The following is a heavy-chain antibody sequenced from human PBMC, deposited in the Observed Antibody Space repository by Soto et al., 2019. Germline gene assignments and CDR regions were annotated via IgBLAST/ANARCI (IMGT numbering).Heavy chain of an antibody. J-gene: IGHJ5*02. CDR2: IIPIFGTA. CDR3: ARDLYDCSSTSCYVNWLDP. Sequence: SVKVSRKSSGGAFSSISINWVRQAPGQGLECMGWIIPIFGTANYAQKFQGRVTITADESTSTAYMGLSSLRSEDTAVYYCARDLYDCSSTSCYVNWLDPWGQGTLVTVSS. V-gene: IGHV1-69*13. CDR1: GGAFSSIS. D-gene: IGHD2-2*01.